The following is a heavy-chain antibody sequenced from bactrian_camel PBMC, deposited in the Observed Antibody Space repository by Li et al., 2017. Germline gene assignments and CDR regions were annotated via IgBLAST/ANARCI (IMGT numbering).Heavy chain of an antibody. Sequence: DVQLVESGGGSVLPGGSLRLSCTGSGYTFSDYYMGWFRQAPGEAREGIATIGRNGSTYYSDSVKGRFTISRDNAKNSVYLQMNSLKIEDTAVYYCAFGSSRQATMTARGKGTQVTVS. J-gene: IGHJ4*01. D-gene: IGHD3*01. CDR1: GYTFSDYY. CDR2: IGRNGST. V-gene: IGHV3S40*01.